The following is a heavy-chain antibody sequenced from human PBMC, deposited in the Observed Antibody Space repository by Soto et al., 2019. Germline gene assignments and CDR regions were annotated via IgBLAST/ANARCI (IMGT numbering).Heavy chain of an antibody. CDR1: GGTFSSYA. CDR2: IIPIFGTA. V-gene: IGHV1-69*12. D-gene: IGHD3-22*01. J-gene: IGHJ4*02. CDR3: ASTPYSSGYLIY. Sequence: QVQLVQSGAEVKKPGSSVKVSCKASGGTFSSYAISWVRQAPGQGLEWMGGIIPIFGTANYAQKFQGRVKITADESTSTAYMELSILRSEDTSVYYCASTPYSSGYLIYWGQGTLVTVSS.